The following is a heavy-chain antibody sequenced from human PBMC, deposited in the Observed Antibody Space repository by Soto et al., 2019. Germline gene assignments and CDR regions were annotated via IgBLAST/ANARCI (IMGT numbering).Heavy chain of an antibody. CDR2: INAGNGGT. CDR1: GYSFANYV. D-gene: IGHD3-22*01. V-gene: IGHV1-3*01. Sequence: ASVKVSCKASGYSFANYVIYWVRQAPGQRLEWMGWINAGNGGTKYSENFQGRVTITRDTSASTVYLGLSSLSSEDTASYYCARTGHSGSYDFWGQGTLVTVSS. CDR3: ARTGHSGSYDF. J-gene: IGHJ4*02.